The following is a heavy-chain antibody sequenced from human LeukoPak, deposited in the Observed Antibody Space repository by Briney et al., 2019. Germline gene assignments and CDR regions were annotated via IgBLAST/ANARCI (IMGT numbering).Heavy chain of an antibody. Sequence: PSETLSLTCTVSGGSISSYYWSWIRQPAGKGLEWIGRIYTSGSTNYNPSLKSRVTMSVDTSKNQFSLKLSSVTAADTAVYYCARAFCSSTSCYYYMDVWGKGTTVTVSS. CDR3: ARAFCSSTSCYYYMDV. CDR1: GGSISSYY. V-gene: IGHV4-4*07. D-gene: IGHD2-2*01. CDR2: IYTSGST. J-gene: IGHJ6*03.